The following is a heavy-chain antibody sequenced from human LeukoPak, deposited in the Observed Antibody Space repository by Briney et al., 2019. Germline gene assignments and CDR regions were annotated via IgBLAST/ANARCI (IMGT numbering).Heavy chain of an antibody. CDR2: IRHDGSNK. CDR1: GFTFSSYG. J-gene: IGHJ5*02. D-gene: IGHD1-26*01. Sequence: PGGSLSLSCAASGFTFSSYGMHWVTQVPGKGLEWLTFIRHDGSNKFYAESVKGRFTISRDMSKNTLYLQMNSLTLEDTAIYYCTKEKVAYYTDRWSGLFDTWGQGTLVSVSS. V-gene: IGHV3-30*02. CDR3: TKEKVAYYTDRWSGLFDT.